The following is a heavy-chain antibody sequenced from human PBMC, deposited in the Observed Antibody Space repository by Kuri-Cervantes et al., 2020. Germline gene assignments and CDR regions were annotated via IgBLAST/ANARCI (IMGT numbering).Heavy chain of an antibody. J-gene: IGHJ4*02. V-gene: IGHV3-30-3*01. D-gene: IGHD4-17*01. CDR2: ISYDGSNK. CDR1: GFTFSSYA. Sequence: GGSLRLSCAASGFTFSSYAMSWVRQAPGKGLEWVAVISYDGSNKYYADSVKGRLTISRDNSENTLYLQMNSLRAEDTAVYYCARDSRGPVTIDYWGQGTLVTVSS. CDR3: ARDSRGPVTIDY.